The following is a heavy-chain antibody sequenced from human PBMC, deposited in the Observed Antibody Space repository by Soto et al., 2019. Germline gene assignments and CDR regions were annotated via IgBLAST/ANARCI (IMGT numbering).Heavy chain of an antibody. CDR2: IYYSGST. J-gene: IGHJ6*02. D-gene: IGHD5-18*01. CDR1: GDSISSGDYY. CDR3: ARGGYSYGRDYYYGMDV. V-gene: IGHV4-30-4*01. Sequence: QVQLQESGPGLVKPSQTLSLTCTVSGDSISSGDYYWSWIRQPPGKGLEWIGYIYYSGSTYYNPSLKSRVTISVDTSKNQFSLKLSSVTAADTAVYYCARGGYSYGRDYYYGMDVWGQGTTVTVSS.